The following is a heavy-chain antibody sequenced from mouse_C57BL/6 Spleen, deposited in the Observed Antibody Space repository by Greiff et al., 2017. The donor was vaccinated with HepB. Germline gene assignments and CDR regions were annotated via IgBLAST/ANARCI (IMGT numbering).Heavy chain of an antibody. CDR2: IRLKSDNYAT. Sequence: EVKLMESGGGLVQPGGSMKLSCVASGFTFSNYWMNWVRQSPEKGLEWVAQIRLKSDNYATHYAESVKGRFTISRDDSKSSVYLQMNNLRAEDTGIYYCTGLIYYGDYYAMDYWGQGTSVTVSS. CDR3: TGLIYYGDYYAMDY. J-gene: IGHJ4*01. CDR1: GFTFSNYW. D-gene: IGHD2-13*01. V-gene: IGHV6-3*01.